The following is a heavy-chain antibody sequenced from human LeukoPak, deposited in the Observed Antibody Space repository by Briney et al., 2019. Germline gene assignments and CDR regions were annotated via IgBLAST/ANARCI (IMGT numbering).Heavy chain of an antibody. D-gene: IGHD3-22*01. CDR1: GFTFSSYG. V-gene: IGHV3-33*01. J-gene: IGHJ4*02. CDR2: IWYDGSNK. Sequence: PGGSLRLSCAASGFTFSSYGMHWVRQAPGKGLEWVAVIWYDGSNKYYADSVKGRFTISRDNSKNTLYLQMNSLRAEDTAVYYCARSIGYDSSGYFYDYWGQGTLVTVSS. CDR3: ARSIGYDSSGYFYDY.